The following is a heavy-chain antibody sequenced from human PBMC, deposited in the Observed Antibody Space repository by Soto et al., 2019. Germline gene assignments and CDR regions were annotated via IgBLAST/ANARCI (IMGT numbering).Heavy chain of an antibody. J-gene: IGHJ3*02. CDR3: ARDKGVVTPGDAFDI. CDR2: ISSSSSYI. Sequence: GGSLRLSCAASGFTFSSYSMNWVRQAPGKGLEWVSSISSSSSYIYYVDSVKGRFTISRDNAKNSLYLQMNSLRAEDTAVYYCARDKGVVTPGDAFDIWGQGTMVTVSS. V-gene: IGHV3-21*01. D-gene: IGHD3-3*01. CDR1: GFTFSSYS.